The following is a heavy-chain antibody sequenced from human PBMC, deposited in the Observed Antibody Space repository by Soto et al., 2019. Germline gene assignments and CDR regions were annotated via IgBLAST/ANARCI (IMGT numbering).Heavy chain of an antibody. Sequence: QVQLVQSGAEVKKPGASVKVSCKASGYTFASYAISWMRQAPGQGLEWMGWISAYNGNTNYAQKLQGRVTMTTDTATSTAYMELRSLGSDDTAVYDCAIDPPPPDYWGQGTLVTVSS. CDR1: GYTFASYA. CDR2: ISAYNGNT. CDR3: AIDPPPPDY. J-gene: IGHJ4*02. V-gene: IGHV1-18*01.